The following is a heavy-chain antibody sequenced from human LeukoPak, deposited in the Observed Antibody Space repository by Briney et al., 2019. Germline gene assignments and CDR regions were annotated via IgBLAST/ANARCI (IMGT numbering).Heavy chain of an antibody. J-gene: IGHJ6*02. CDR1: GFTFSIYA. CDR2: ISYDGSNK. CDR3: ARDPGYSYGFVSYYYGMDV. D-gene: IGHD5-18*01. V-gene: IGHV3-30-3*01. Sequence: GRSLRLSCAASGFTFSIYAMHWVRQAPGKGLEWVAVISYDGSNKYYADSVKGRFTISRDNSKNTLYLQMNSLRAEDTAVYYCARDPGYSYGFVSYYYGMDVWGQGTTVTVSS.